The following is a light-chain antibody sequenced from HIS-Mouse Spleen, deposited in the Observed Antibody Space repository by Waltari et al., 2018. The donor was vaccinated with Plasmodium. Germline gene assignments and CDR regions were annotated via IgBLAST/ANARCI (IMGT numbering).Light chain of an antibody. CDR2: EVS. Sequence: QSALTQPASVSGSPGQSITISCTGTSSDVGGYNHVSWYQQHPGKAPKLMIYEVSKRPSGVSNRFSGSKSGNTASLTISGLQAEDEADYYCSSYTSSSTLDVFGTGTKVTVL. CDR1: SSDVGGYNH. CDR3: SSYTSSSTLDV. V-gene: IGLV2-14*01. J-gene: IGLJ1*01.